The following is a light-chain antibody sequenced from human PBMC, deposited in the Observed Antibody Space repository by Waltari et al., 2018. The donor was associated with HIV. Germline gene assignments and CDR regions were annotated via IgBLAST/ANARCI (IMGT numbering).Light chain of an antibody. CDR1: RPHLATHG. Sequence: HSLLTQPPSVTAAPPQKVTTPCSGRRPHLATHGVSCYQQLPRKSPTLLIYDRNNRFPGVPDRFSASQSGTSATLGISGLQTGDEANYYCGTWDDKLGGGIFGGGTKLTVL. J-gene: IGLJ2*01. CDR2: DRN. V-gene: IGLV1-51*01. CDR3: GTWDDKLGGGI.